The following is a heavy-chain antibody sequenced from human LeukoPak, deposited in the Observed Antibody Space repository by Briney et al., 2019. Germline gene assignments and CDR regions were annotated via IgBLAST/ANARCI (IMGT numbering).Heavy chain of an antibody. CDR3: ATSVTYDSDSSDCHWGY. J-gene: IGHJ4*02. D-gene: IGHD3-22*01. CDR2: IYYSGST. CDR1: GGSITSYY. V-gene: IGHV4-59*08. Sequence: SETLSLTCTVSGGSITSYYWSWIRQPPGKGLEWIGYIYYSGSTNYNPSLKSRVTMSADTSKNQFSLNLRSVTAADTAVYYCATSVTYDSDSSDCHWGYWCQGALVTVSS.